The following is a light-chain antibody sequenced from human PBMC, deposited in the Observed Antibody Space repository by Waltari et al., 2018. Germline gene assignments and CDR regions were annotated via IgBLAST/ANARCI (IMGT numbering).Light chain of an antibody. Sequence: DIQMTQSPSSLSASVGDRVTITCQASQDISNYLNWYQQKPGKAPKLLIYDASNLETGVPSRFSGSGSGTDFTFTISSLQPEDFATYFCQHYNSYPLTFGGGTKVDI. CDR1: QDISNY. CDR2: DAS. CDR3: QHYNSYPLT. V-gene: IGKV1-33*01. J-gene: IGKJ4*01.